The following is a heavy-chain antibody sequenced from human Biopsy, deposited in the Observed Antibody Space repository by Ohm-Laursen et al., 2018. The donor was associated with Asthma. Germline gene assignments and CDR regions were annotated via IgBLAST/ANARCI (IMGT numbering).Heavy chain of an antibody. J-gene: IGHJ4*02. V-gene: IGHV3-7*05. D-gene: IGHD6-19*01. CDR2: IKEDGSEK. CDR3: GRDMGGFGSGWFPVEF. Sequence: SLRLSCAASGFMFRSFGMHWVRQAPGKGLEWVANIKEDGSEKNYVDSVKGRFTISRDNGKNSLYLQMNSLRAEDTALYHCGRDMGGFGSGWFPVEFWGQGTLVTVSS. CDR1: GFMFRSFG.